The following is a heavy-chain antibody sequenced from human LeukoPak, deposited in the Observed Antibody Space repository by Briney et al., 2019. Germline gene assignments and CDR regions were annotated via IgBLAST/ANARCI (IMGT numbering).Heavy chain of an antibody. CDR1: GYTLTELS. CDR2: FDPEDGET. V-gene: IGHV1-24*01. Sequence: ASVKVSCKVSGYTLTELSMHWVRQAPGKGLEWMGGFDPEDGETIYAQKFQGRVTMTEDTSTDIAYMELSSLRSEDTAVYYCATMYSYGYVGGYWGQGTLVTVSS. J-gene: IGHJ4*02. CDR3: ATMYSYGYVGGY. D-gene: IGHD5-18*01.